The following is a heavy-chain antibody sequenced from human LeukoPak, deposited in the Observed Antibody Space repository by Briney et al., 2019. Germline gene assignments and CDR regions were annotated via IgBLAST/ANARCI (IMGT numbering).Heavy chain of an antibody. CDR1: GFTFSNYS. V-gene: IGHV3-21*01. Sequence: GGSLRLSCAASGFTFSNYSINWVCQAPGKGLEWVSSISSSGRYIYYADSVKGRFSISRDNAKTSVYLQVNSLRAEDTAVYYCARDASALIFTNVYERHFDYWGQGILVTVSS. J-gene: IGHJ4*02. CDR2: ISSSGRYI. D-gene: IGHD3-9*01. CDR3: ARDASALIFTNVYERHFDY.